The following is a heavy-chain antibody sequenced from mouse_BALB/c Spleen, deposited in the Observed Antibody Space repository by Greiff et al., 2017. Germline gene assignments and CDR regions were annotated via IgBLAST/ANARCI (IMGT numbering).Heavy chain of an antibody. D-gene: IGHD1-1*01. CDR1: GFSLTSYG. V-gene: IGHV2-5-1*01. CDR3: AKRLEGFNYYGSSRDYAMDY. Sequence: QVQLQQSGPSLVQPSQSLSITCTVSGFSLTSYGVHWVRQSPGKGLEWLGVIWRGGSTDYNAAFMSRLSITKDNSKSQVFLKMNSLQADDTAIYYCAKRLEGFNYYGSSRDYAMDYWGQGTSVTVSS. J-gene: IGHJ4*01. CDR2: IWRGGST.